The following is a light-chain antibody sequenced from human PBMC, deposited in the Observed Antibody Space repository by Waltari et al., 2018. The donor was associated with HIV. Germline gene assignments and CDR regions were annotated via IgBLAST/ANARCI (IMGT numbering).Light chain of an antibody. CDR1: SSNIENDN. J-gene: IGLJ1*01. V-gene: IGLV1-47*01. CDR3: VGWDSSLSAYV. Sequence: QSFLTQPPSASGTPGQTVTISCSGSSSNIENDNVYWYQQLPGMTPKLLIYKNFLQPSGGPDRFAASKSGTSASLTISGLRSADEADYYCVGWDSSLSAYVFGAGTKVAVL. CDR2: KNF.